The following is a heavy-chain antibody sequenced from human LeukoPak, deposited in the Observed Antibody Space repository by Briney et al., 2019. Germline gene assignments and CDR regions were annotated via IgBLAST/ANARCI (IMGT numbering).Heavy chain of an antibody. CDR2: FDPDDAET. J-gene: IGHJ4*02. Sequence: ASVKVSCKVSGYTVTELSFHWGRQAPGKGLEWMGGFDPDDAETVFAREFQGRVTMTEGTSTNTAYMELTSLRSEDTAVYYCATGQTTPVLVDTLHFWGQGTLVTVSS. CDR3: ATGQTTPVLVDTLHF. V-gene: IGHV1-24*01. D-gene: IGHD4-17*01. CDR1: GYTVTELS.